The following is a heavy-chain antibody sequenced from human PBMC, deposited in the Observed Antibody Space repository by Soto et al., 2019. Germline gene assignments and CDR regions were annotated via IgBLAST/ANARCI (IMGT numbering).Heavy chain of an antibody. D-gene: IGHD6-13*01. J-gene: IGHJ4*02. V-gene: IGHV3-66*01. CDR2: IYSGGST. Sequence: GVSLRLSCAASGFTVSSNYMSWVRQAPGKGLEWVSVIYSGGSTYYADSVKGRFTISRDNSKNTLYLQMNSLRAEDTGVYYCTVAATALFDYWGQGTLVTVSS. CDR3: TVAATALFDY. CDR1: GFTVSSNY.